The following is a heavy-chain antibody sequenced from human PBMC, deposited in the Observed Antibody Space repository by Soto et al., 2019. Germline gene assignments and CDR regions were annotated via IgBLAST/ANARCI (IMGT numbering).Heavy chain of an antibody. V-gene: IGHV3-74*01. J-gene: IGHJ4*02. CDR2: INSDGSST. CDR1: GFTFSSYW. Sequence: EVQLVESGGGLVQPGGSLRLSCAASGFTFSSYWMHWVRQAPGKGLVWVSRINSDGSSTSYADSVKGRFTISRDNAKNTLYLQMNSLRAEDTAVYYCARAQPYYDSSGYSPYFDYWGQGTMVTVSS. CDR3: ARAQPYYDSSGYSPYFDY. D-gene: IGHD3-22*01.